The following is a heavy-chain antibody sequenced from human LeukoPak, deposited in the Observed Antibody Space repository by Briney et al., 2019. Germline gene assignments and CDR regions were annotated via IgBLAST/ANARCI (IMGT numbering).Heavy chain of an antibody. D-gene: IGHD3-10*02. V-gene: IGHV3-23*01. Sequence: GGSLRLSCAASGFTFSNYAMNWVRQAPGKGLQWVSSVSDNAARTYYADSVKGRFTISRDNYQNTLYLQMNSLRAEDTAVYYCAELGITMIGGVWGKGTTVTISS. CDR3: AELGITMIGGV. J-gene: IGHJ6*04. CDR2: VSDNAART. CDR1: GFTFSNYA.